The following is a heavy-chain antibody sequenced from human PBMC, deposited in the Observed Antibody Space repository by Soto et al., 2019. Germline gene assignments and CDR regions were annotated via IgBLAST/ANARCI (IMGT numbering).Heavy chain of an antibody. D-gene: IGHD1-1*01. CDR3: VRDGTKTLRDWFDP. Sequence: SETLSLTCTVSGASISGFYWSWIRKSAGKGLEWIGRIYATGTTDYNPSLKSRVMMSVDTSKKQFSLKLRSVTAADTAVYYCVRDGTKTLRDWFDPWGQGTAVTVSS. V-gene: IGHV4-4*07. CDR2: IYATGTT. CDR1: GASISGFY. J-gene: IGHJ5*02.